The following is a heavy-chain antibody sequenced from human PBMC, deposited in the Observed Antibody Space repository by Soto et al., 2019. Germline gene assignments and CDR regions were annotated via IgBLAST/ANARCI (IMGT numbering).Heavy chain of an antibody. V-gene: IGHV5-51*01. CDR3: ARRPNDDVLTGYYFDS. D-gene: IGHD3-9*01. J-gene: IGHJ4*02. Sequence: GESLKISCKGSGYSFGHYWIAWVRQTPGKGLEWMGLIYPDYSGTRYSPSFQGQVTISADKSVNTAYLQWNNLKASDTAIYYCARRPNDDVLTGYYFDSWGQGALVTVSS. CDR2: IYPDYSGT. CDR1: GYSFGHYW.